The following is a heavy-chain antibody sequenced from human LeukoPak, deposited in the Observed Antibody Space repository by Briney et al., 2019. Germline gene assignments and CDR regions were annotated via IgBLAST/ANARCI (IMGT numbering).Heavy chain of an antibody. Sequence: ASVKVSCKASGDTFTRYYMRWVRQAPGQGLGWVGWINPNSGGTNYAQKFQGWVTMTRDTSISTAYMELSRLRSDDTAVYYCARAPWGIDGMDVWGQGTTVTVSS. CDR2: INPNSGGT. CDR3: ARAPWGIDGMDV. V-gene: IGHV1-2*04. CDR1: GDTFTRYY. D-gene: IGHD3-16*01. J-gene: IGHJ6*02.